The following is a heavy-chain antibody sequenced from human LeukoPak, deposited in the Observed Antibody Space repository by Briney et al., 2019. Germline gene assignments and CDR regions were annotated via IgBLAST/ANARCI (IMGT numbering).Heavy chain of an antibody. CDR1: GGSISSRDYY. CDR2: IYHSGTT. Sequence: SETLSLTCTVSGGSISSRDYYWGWIRQPPGKGLEWIGTIYHSGTTYYSPSLKSRVTISVDTSKNQFSLKLSSVTAADTAVYYCARSRGYSYGYGYWGQGTLVTVSS. J-gene: IGHJ4*02. D-gene: IGHD5-18*01. V-gene: IGHV4-39*07. CDR3: ARSRGYSYGYGY.